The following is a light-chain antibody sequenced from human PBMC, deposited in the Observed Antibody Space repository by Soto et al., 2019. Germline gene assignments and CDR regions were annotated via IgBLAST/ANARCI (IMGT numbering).Light chain of an antibody. Sequence: QSALTQPASVSGSPGQSITISCTGSSSDIGGYNYVSWYQQHPGKAPQLMIYDVSYRPSGISDRFSGSKSGNTASLTISGLQPKDEADFYCSSHGASSTLFGGGTKLTVL. CDR1: SSDIGGYNY. V-gene: IGLV2-14*03. J-gene: IGLJ3*02. CDR2: DVS. CDR3: SSHGASSTL.